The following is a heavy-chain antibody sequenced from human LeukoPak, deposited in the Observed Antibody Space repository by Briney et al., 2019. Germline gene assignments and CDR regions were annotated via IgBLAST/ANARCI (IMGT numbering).Heavy chain of an antibody. V-gene: IGHV4-4*09. D-gene: IGHD2-8*01. CDR1: EFTFSHYD. CDR2: IFSSGST. J-gene: IGHJ4*02. CDR3: ARHAIECSKGVRHRAHCDY. Sequence: GSLRLSCAASEFTFSHYDMSWIRQPPGKGLEWIGYIFSSGSTTYNPSLKSRVNISVDTSKNQFSLKLSSVTAADTAVYYCARHAIECSKGVRHRAHCDYWGQGTLVAVSS.